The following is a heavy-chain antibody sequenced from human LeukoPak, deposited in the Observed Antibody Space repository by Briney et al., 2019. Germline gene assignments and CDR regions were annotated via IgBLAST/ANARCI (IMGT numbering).Heavy chain of an antibody. V-gene: IGHV1-8*01. J-gene: IGHJ4*02. D-gene: IGHD2-2*01. CDR1: GYTFTSCD. CDR2: MNPNSGNT. Sequence: ASVKVSCKASGYTFTSCDINWVRQATGQGLEWMGWMNPNSGNTGYAQKFQGRVTMTRNTSISTAYMELSSLRSEDTAVYYCARRGGRGGYCSSTSCYAFFLWGQGTLVTVSS. CDR3: ARRGGRGGYCSSTSCYAFFL.